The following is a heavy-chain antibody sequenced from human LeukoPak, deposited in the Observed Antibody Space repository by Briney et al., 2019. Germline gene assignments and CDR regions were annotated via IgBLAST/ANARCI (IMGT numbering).Heavy chain of an antibody. CDR2: INHSGST. D-gene: IGHD3-22*01. CDR1: GGSFSGYY. CDR3: ARVGGGYDSSGYLLTDTYYFDY. V-gene: IGHV4-34*01. Sequence: PSETLSLTCAVYGGSFSGYYWSWIRQPPGKGLEWIGEINHSGSTNYNPSLKSRVTISVDTSKNQFSLKLSSVTAADTAVYYCARVGGGYDSSGYLLTDTYYFDYWGQGTLVTVSS. J-gene: IGHJ4*02.